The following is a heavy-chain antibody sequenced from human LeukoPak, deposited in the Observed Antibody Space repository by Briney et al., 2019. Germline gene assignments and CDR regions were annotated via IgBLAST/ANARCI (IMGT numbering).Heavy chain of an antibody. V-gene: IGHV4-59*01. CDR1: GGSISRYY. D-gene: IGHD2-8*02. CDR2: IYNSGSA. CDR3: VTGYWEFDC. J-gene: IGHJ4*02. Sequence: SETLSLTCTVSGGSISRYYCNWIRQPPGKGLEWIGEIYNSGSANYNPSLQSRVTISVDASKNEFSLKLSSVTAADTAVYYCVTGYWEFDCWGQGTLVTVSS.